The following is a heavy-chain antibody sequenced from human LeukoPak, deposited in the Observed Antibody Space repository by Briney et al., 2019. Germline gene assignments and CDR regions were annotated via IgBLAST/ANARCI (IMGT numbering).Heavy chain of an antibody. V-gene: IGHV3-30-3*01. CDR1: GFTFSSYA. Sequence: PGRSLRLSCAASGFTFSSYAMHWVRQAPHKRLERVAVISYDGSNKYYADSVKGRFTISRDNSKNTLYLQMNSLRAEDTAVYYCASSKSSSAYNWGQGTLVTVSS. CDR2: ISYDGSNK. J-gene: IGHJ4*02. CDR3: ASSKSSSAYN. D-gene: IGHD6-6*01.